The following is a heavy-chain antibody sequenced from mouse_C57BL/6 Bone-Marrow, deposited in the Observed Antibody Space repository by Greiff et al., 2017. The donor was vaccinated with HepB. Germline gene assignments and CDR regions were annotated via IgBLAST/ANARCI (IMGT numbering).Heavy chain of an antibody. D-gene: IGHD1-1*01. CDR2: INPSSGYT. CDR1: GYTCTSYW. V-gene: IGHV1-7*01. CDR3: ARTGITTVVATKYFDV. J-gene: IGHJ1*03. Sequence: VQLQQPGAELAKPGASVKLSCKASGYTCTSYWMHWVKQRPGQGLEWIGYINPSSGYTKYNQKFKDKATLTADKSSSTAYMQLSSLTYEDSAVYYCARTGITTVVATKYFDVWGTGTTVTVSS.